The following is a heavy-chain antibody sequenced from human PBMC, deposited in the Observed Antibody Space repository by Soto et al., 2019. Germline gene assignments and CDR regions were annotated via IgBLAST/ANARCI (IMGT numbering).Heavy chain of an antibody. V-gene: IGHV1-18*01. CDR1: GYTFTSYG. CDR3: ARGGFYDSSGARNYYYDGMNV. J-gene: IGHJ6*02. D-gene: IGHD3-22*01. Sequence: QVQLVQSGAEVKKPGASVKVSCKASGYTFTSYGINWVRQAPGQGLEWLGWISAYDGYTNYAQILQGRVSMTTDTPTQTAYRELKSLRSDDTAMYYCARGGFYDSSGARNYYYDGMNVWGQGTTVTVSS. CDR2: ISAYDGYT.